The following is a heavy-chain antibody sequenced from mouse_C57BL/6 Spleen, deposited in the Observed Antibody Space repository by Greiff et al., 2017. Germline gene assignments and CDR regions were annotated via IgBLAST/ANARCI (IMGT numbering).Heavy chain of an antibody. J-gene: IGHJ4*01. V-gene: IGHV5-6*01. D-gene: IGHD1-1*01. CDR2: ISSGGSYT. CDR1: GFTFSSYG. CDR3: ANHYGSSPHYYAMDY. Sequence: EVQVVESGGDLVKPGGSLKLSCAASGFTFSSYGMSWVRQTPDKRLEWVATISSGGSYTYYPDSVKGRFTISRDNAKNTLYLQMSSLKSEDTAMYYCANHYGSSPHYYAMDYWGQGTSVTVSS.